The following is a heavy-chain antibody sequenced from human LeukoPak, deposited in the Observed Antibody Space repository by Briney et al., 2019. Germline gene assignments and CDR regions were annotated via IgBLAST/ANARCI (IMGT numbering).Heavy chain of an antibody. CDR3: AREGNGGVPAPYYYYYYYMDV. CDR2: IYYSGST. Sequence: SETLSLTCTVSGGSISSSSYYWGWIRQPPGKGLEWIGSIYYSGSTYYNPSLKSRVTISVDTSKNQFSLKLSSVTAADTAVYYCAREGNGGVPAPYYYYYYYMDVWGKGTTVTVSS. CDR1: GGSISSSSYY. V-gene: IGHV4-39*07. J-gene: IGHJ6*03. D-gene: IGHD2-2*01.